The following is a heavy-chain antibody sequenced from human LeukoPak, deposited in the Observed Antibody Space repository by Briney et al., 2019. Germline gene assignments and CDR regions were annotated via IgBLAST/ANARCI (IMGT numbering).Heavy chain of an antibody. D-gene: IGHD5-12*01. CDR1: GGSISSYY. CDR2: IYYSGST. CDR3: ARVSGYDWESFYDY. Sequence: SETLSLTCTVSGGSISSYYWSWIRQPPGKGLEWIGYIYYSGSTNYNPSLKSRVTISVDTSKNQFSLKLSSVTAADTTMYYCARVSGYDWESFYDYWGQGSLVTVSS. V-gene: IGHV4-59*01. J-gene: IGHJ4*02.